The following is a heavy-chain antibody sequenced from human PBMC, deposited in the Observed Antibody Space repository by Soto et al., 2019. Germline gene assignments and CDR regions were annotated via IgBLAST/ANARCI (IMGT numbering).Heavy chain of an antibody. CDR1: GGSIRSGDYY. J-gene: IGHJ4*02. V-gene: IGHV4-30-4*01. CDR3: ARDSIFVRSGYRGFDY. D-gene: IGHD3-22*01. Sequence: SETLSLTCTVSGGSIRSGDYYWSWIRQPPGKGLESIGYIYYSGSTYYNPSLKSRVTISVDTSKNQFSLKLSSVTAADTAVYYCARDSIFVRSGYRGFDYWGQGTLVTVSS. CDR2: IYYSGST.